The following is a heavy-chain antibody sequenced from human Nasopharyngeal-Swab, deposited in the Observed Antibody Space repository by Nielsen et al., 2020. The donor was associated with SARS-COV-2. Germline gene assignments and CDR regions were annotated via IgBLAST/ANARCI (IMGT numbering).Heavy chain of an antibody. Sequence: GAFLKISCKGSGYTFSSNWIGWVRHMPGKGLEWMGFIYPSDSETTYRPSFEGQVIISVDKSIATAYLQWNSLKASDSGIYYCALSSSSSGAYFAWGQGTLVTVSS. V-gene: IGHV5-51*01. CDR2: IYPSDSET. CDR1: GYTFSSNW. J-gene: IGHJ5*02. D-gene: IGHD2/OR15-2a*01. CDR3: ALSSSSSGAYFA.